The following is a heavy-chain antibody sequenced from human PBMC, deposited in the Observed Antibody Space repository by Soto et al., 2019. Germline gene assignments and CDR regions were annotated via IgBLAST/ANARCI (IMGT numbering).Heavy chain of an antibody. CDR2: IYYSGST. Sequence: QVQLQESGPGLVKPSQTLSLTCTVSGGSISSGGYYWSWIRQHPGKGLEWIGYIYYSGSTYYNPSLKSRVTISVDTSKNQFFLKLSSVTAADTAVYYCAGTYYYGSGSEKKPDYWGQGTLVTVSS. V-gene: IGHV4-31*03. D-gene: IGHD3-10*01. CDR1: GGSISSGGYY. J-gene: IGHJ4*02. CDR3: AGTYYYGSGSEKKPDY.